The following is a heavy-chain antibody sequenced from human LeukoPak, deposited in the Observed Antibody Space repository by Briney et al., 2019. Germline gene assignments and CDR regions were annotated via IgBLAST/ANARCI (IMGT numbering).Heavy chain of an antibody. J-gene: IGHJ3*02. D-gene: IGHD2/OR15-2a*01. V-gene: IGHV4-59*01. CDR2: IYYSGST. CDR3: ARPSLYAQDAFDI. Sequence: PSETLSLTCTVSGGSISSYYWSWIRQPPGKGLEWIGYIYYSGSTNYNPSLKSRVTISVDTSKNQFSLKLSSVTAADTAVYYCARPSLYAQDAFDIWGQGTMVTVSS. CDR1: GGSISSYY.